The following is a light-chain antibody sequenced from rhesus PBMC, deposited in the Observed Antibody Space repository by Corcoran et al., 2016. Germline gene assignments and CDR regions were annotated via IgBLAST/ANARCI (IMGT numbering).Light chain of an antibody. Sequence: DIQMTQSPSSLTASVGDKVTITCRASQGISSWLAWYQQKPGKAPKLLIYRASILETGVPSRFSGSGSWTDFTLTISSLQPEDIATYYCQQHDNSPYSFGQGTKVEIK. V-gene: IGKV1-69*01. CDR2: RAS. CDR1: QGISSW. CDR3: QQHDNSPYS. J-gene: IGKJ2*01.